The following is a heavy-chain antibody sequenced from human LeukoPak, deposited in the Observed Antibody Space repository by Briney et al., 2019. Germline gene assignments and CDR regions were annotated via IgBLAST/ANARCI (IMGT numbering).Heavy chain of an antibody. CDR2: IYTSGST. CDR3: ARDLKGIVVVPAAIVSYYYYYYMDV. CDR1: GYSISSGSYY. D-gene: IGHD2-2*01. J-gene: IGHJ6*03. V-gene: IGHV4-61*02. Sequence: SETLSLTCAVSGYSISSGSYYWSWIRQPAGKGLEWIGRIYTSGSTNYNPSLKSRVTISVDTSKNQFSPKLSSVTAADTAVYYCARDLKGIVVVPAAIVSYYYYYYMDVWGKGTTVTVSS.